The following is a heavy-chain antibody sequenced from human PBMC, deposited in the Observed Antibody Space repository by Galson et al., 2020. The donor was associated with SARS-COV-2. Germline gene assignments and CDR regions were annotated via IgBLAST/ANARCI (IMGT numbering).Heavy chain of an antibody. D-gene: IGHD6-13*01. CDR2: IKQDGSEK. CDR3: ASGQHLTSFDY. J-gene: IGHJ4*02. CDR1: GFTFITYW. V-gene: IGHV3-7*01. Sequence: TGGSLRLSCEASGFTFITYWMNWVRQAPGKGLEWVANIKQDGSEKYYVDSVKGRFTISRDNAKNSLYLQMNSLRAEDTAVYYCASGQHLTSFDYWGQGTLVTVSS.